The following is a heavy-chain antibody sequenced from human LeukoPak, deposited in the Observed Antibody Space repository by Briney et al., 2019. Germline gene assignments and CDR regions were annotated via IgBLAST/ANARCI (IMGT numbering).Heavy chain of an antibody. J-gene: IGHJ4*02. D-gene: IGHD6-19*01. V-gene: IGHV1-18*04. CDR1: GYTFTSYG. CDR3: ARFRVSQWRPSLEVFDH. CDR2: IRDYNGNT. Sequence: GGSVKVSCKASGYTFTSYGISWVRQAPGQGLGWMGWIRDYNGNTNYAQKVKGRFTMTTDTSTSTAYLELRSLRSEDTAVYYCARFRVSQWRPSLEVFDHWGQGTLVTVPS.